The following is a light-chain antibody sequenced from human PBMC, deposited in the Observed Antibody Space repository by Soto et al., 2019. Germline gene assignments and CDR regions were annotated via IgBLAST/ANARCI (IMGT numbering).Light chain of an antibody. CDR1: QDISRY. CDR3: QLLNTYPLT. V-gene: IGKV1-9*01. J-gene: IGKJ4*01. CDR2: VAS. Sequence: DIQLTQSSSFMSASVGDRVTITCRASQDISRYLAWYQQKPGQAPKLLIHVASTLQSGVPSRFSGSGSGTDFTLTISRLQPEDFATYYCQLLNTYPLTFGGGTKMEIK.